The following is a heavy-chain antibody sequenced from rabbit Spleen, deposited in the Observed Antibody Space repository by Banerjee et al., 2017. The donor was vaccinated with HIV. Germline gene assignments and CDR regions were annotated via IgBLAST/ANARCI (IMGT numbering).Heavy chain of an antibody. J-gene: IGHJ2*01. D-gene: IGHD1-1*01. Sequence: QEQLEESGGDLVKPEGSLTLTCTASGIDFSSGYWMCWVRQAPGKGLEWISCIAGGSSRFTYSATWAKGRFTISKTSSTTVTLQMTSLTVADMATYFCARNYVNAFDPWGPGTLVTVS. CDR1: GIDFSSGYW. V-gene: IGHV1S45*01. CDR2: IAGGSSRFT. CDR3: ARNYVNAFDP.